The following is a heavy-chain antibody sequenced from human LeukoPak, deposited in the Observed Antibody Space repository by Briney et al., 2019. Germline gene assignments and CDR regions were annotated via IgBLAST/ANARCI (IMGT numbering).Heavy chain of an antibody. D-gene: IGHD2-2*01. CDR2: ISGSGGST. V-gene: IGHV3-23*01. J-gene: IGHJ4*02. CDR3: AKGTCRSSTSCYCFDH. CDR1: GFTFTNYA. Sequence: GGSLRLSCAASGFTFTNYAMSWVRQAPGKGLEWVSVISGSGGSTYYADSVKGRFTISRDNSKNTLYVQMNSLRAEDTGVYYCAKGTCRSSTSCYCFDHWGQGTLVTVSS.